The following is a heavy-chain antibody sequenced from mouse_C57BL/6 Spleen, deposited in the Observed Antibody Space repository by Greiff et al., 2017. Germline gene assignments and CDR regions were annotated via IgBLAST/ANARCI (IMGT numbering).Heavy chain of an antibody. Sequence: QVQLKESGPGLVQPSQSLSITCTASGFSLTSYGVHWVRQSPGKGLEWLGVIWSGGSTDYNAAIISRLSISKDNSKSQVFFKMNSLQADDTAIYYCSRNGRYAMDYWGQGTSVTVSS. J-gene: IGHJ4*01. V-gene: IGHV2-2*01. CDR3: SRNGRYAMDY. CDR1: GFSLTSYG. CDR2: IWSGGST.